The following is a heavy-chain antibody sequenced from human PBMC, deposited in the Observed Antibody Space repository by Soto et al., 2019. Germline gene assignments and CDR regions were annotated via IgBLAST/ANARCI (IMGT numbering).Heavy chain of an antibody. Sequence: GESLKISCEGSGFSFSKYTVGWVRLVPGKGLEWMGIIHPGDSDTRYSPSFQGQVTISADKSISTAYLQWSSLKASDTAMYYCTLYYGDSYYYYNGMDVWGQGTTVTVSS. J-gene: IGHJ6*02. D-gene: IGHD4-17*01. CDR2: IHPGDSDT. V-gene: IGHV5-51*01. CDR1: GFSFSKYT. CDR3: TLYYGDSYYYYNGMDV.